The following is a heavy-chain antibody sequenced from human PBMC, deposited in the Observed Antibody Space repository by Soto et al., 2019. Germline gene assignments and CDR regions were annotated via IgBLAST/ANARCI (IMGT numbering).Heavy chain of an antibody. CDR3: AHSLIGYYYDSSGSNWFDP. V-gene: IGHV2-5*02. CDR1: GFSLSTSGVG. J-gene: IGHJ5*02. CDR2: IYWDDDK. Sequence: QITLKESGPTLVKPTQTLTLTCTCSGFSLSTSGVGVGWIRQPPGKALEWLALIYWDDDKRYSPSLKSRLTITKDTSKNQVVLTMTNMDPVDTATYYCAHSLIGYYYDSSGSNWFDPWGQGTLVTVSS. D-gene: IGHD3-22*01.